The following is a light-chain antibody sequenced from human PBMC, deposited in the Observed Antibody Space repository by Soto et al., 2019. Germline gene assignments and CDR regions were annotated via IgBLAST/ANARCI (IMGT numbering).Light chain of an antibody. CDR2: EGN. CDR1: SSDVGSYNL. V-gene: IGLV2-23*01. Sequence: QSALTQTASVSGSPGPSSTISCTGTSSDVGSYNLVSWYQQHPGKAPKLMIYEGNNRPSGVSNRFSGSKSGNTASLTISGLQAEDEADYYCCSYAGSRVFGAGTKLTVL. J-gene: IGLJ3*02. CDR3: CSYAGSRV.